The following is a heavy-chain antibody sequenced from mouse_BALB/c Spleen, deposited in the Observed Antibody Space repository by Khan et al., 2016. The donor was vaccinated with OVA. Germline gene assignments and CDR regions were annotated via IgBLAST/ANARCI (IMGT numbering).Heavy chain of an antibody. CDR1: GYSITSDYA. V-gene: IGHV3-2*02. CDR2: ISYSGST. CDR3: ASSMMAN. Sequence: EVQLQESGPGLVKPSQSLSLTCTVTGYSITSDYAWNWIRQFPGNKLEWMGYISYSGSTSYNPSLKSRIPNTRDTSKNQFFLQLNSVTTEDTATYYCASSMMANWGQGTTLTVSS. J-gene: IGHJ2*01. D-gene: IGHD2-3*01.